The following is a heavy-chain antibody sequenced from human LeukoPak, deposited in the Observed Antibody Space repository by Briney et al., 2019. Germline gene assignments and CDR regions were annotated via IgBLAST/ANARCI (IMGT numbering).Heavy chain of an antibody. V-gene: IGHV1-18*01. CDR3: ARDGGYFDY. J-gene: IGHJ4*02. Sequence: ASVKVSCKASGYTFTSYGITWVRQAPGQGLEWMGWISGYSGNTDYAQSLQGRVTMTTDTSTNTAYMELRSRRSDDTAVYYCARDGGYFDYWGQGTLVSVSS. CDR1: GYTFTSYG. CDR2: ISGYSGNT.